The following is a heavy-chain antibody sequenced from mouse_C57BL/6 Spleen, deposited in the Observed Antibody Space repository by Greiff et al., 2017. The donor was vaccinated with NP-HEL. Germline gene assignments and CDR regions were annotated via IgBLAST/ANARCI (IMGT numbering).Heavy chain of an antibody. J-gene: IGHJ4*01. CDR2: ISSGGDYI. CDR1: GFTFSSYA. Sequence: EVKLMESGEGLVKPGGSLKLSCAASGFTFSSYAMSWVRQTPEKRLEWVAYISSGGDYIYYADTVKGRFTISRDNARNTLYLQMSSLKSEDTAMYYCTRGGRGNAMDYWGQGTSVTVSS. V-gene: IGHV5-9-1*02. CDR3: TRGGRGNAMDY.